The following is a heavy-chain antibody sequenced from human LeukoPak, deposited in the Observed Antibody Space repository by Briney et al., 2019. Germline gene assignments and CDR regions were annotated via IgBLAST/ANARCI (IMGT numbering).Heavy chain of an antibody. V-gene: IGHV4-59*01. Sequence: SETLSLTCTVSGGSISSYYWSWIRQPPGKGLEWIGNIHYSGSTNYNPSLKSRVTISVDRSKNQFSPKLSSVTAADTAVYYCARGRKDYDSSGSYLMSAFDIWGQGTMVTVSS. J-gene: IGHJ3*02. D-gene: IGHD3-22*01. CDR2: IHYSGST. CDR3: ARGRKDYDSSGSYLMSAFDI. CDR1: GGSISSYY.